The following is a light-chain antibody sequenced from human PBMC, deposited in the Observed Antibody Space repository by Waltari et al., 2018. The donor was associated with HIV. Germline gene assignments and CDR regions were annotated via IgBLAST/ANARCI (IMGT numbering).Light chain of an antibody. CDR2: GNT. V-gene: IGLV1-44*01. Sequence: QSVLTQPPSASGTPGQRVTISCSGRNSTIGSNTLTWYQQLPGTAPKLLIYGNTQRPSGVPDRFSGSKSGTSASLAISGLQSEDEADYYCAAWDDSLNGEVVFGGGTKLTVL. J-gene: IGLJ2*01. CDR3: AAWDDSLNGEVV. CDR1: NSTIGSNT.